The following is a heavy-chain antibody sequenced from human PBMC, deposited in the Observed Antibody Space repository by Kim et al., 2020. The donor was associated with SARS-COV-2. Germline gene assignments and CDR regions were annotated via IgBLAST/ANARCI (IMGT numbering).Heavy chain of an antibody. Sequence: GGSLRLSCAASGFTFSSYGMHWVRQAPGKGLEWVAVISYDGSNKYYADSVKGRFTISRDNSKNTLYLQMNSLRAEDTAVYYCAKESGSGSYYAWTYCDCGMDVWGRGPTVTVSS. CDR1: GFTFSSYG. D-gene: IGHD3-10*01. CDR3: AKESGSGSYYAWTYCDCGMDV. J-gene: IGHJ6*02. CDR2: ISYDGSNK. V-gene: IGHV3-30*18.